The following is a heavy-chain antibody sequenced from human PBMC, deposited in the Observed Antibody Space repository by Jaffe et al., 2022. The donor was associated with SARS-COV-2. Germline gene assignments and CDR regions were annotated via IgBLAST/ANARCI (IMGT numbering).Heavy chain of an antibody. CDR2: VYYGGTA. V-gene: IGHV4-39*01. D-gene: IGHD1-26*01. J-gene: IGHJ3*02. Sequence: QLQLQESGPGLVKPSETLSLTCTVSGGSITSRNYYWGWIRQPPGKGLEYIGSVYYGGTAYYNPSLKSRVAISVDTSKNQFSLNLRSVTAADTAVYYCARQRSGSYFAFDIWGQGTMVTVSS. CDR1: GGSITSRNYY. CDR3: ARQRSGSYFAFDI.